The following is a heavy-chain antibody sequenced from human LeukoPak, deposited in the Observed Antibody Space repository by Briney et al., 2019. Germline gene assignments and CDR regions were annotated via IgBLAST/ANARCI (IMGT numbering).Heavy chain of an antibody. CDR3: AKDFRIGYSAHFDY. D-gene: IGHD2-21*01. J-gene: IGHJ4*02. Sequence: GGSLRLSCVGFGFTFRSHAMSWVRQAPEKGLEFVSGIYENGGTTYYADSVKGRFSISRDNSKNTLYLQMDSLRGEDTAVYYCAKDFRIGYSAHFDYWGQGALVTVSS. CDR1: GFTFRSHA. CDR2: IYENGGTT. V-gene: IGHV3-23*01.